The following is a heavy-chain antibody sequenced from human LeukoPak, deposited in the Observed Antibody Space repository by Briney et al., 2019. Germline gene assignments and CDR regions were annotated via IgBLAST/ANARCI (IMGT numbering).Heavy chain of an antibody. J-gene: IGHJ4*02. CDR2: IRYDGSKK. Sequence: PGGSLRLSCAASGFSFSSHGMHWVRQAPGKGLEWVAFIRYDGSKKYYADSVKGRFTISRDNSKNTLYLQMNSLRAEDTAVYYCAKDSGLCEGTTFDYWGQGTLVTVSS. CDR3: AKDSGLCEGTTFDY. V-gene: IGHV3-30*02. D-gene: IGHD1-7*01. CDR1: GFSFSSHG.